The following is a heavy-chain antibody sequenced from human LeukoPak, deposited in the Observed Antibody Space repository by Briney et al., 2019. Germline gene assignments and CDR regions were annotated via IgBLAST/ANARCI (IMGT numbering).Heavy chain of an antibody. V-gene: IGHV4-59*01. CDR2: IFYSGTT. J-gene: IGHJ4*02. D-gene: IGHD4-11*01. CDR3: ARVDSNYVFDY. CDR1: GGSIRSYY. Sequence: SETLSLTCTVSGGSIRSYYWRWIRQPPGKGLEWIGYIFYSGTTNYNPSLKSRITLSVDTSENQFYLRLTSVTAADTAMYYCARVDSNYVFDYWGQGTLVTVSS.